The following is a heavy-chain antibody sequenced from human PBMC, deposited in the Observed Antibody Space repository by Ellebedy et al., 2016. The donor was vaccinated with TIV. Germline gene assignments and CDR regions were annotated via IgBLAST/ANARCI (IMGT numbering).Heavy chain of an antibody. V-gene: IGHV1-69*13. Sequence: ASVKVSCKASGYTFTTYQMHWVRQAPGQGLEWMGGIIPIFGTANYAQEFQGRVTITADESTSTAYMELSSLRSEDTAVYYCARLSSGSYYRGSFDYWGQGTLVTVSS. D-gene: IGHD3-10*02. J-gene: IGHJ4*02. CDR1: GYTFTTYQ. CDR3: ARLSSGSYYRGSFDY. CDR2: IIPIFGTA.